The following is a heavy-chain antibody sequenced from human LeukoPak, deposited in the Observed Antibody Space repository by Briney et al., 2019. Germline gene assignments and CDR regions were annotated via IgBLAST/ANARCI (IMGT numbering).Heavy chain of an antibody. J-gene: IGHJ4*02. CDR1: GYTFTSYD. V-gene: IGHV1-8*01. D-gene: IGHD7-27*01. CDR3: ARNPPRTGDFNS. CDR2: MSPNNGDT. Sequence: ASVKVSCKTSGYTFTSYDINWVRQATGQGLEWLGWMSPNNGDTGYAQKFQGRATMTRDTSTNTAYMELSALTSEDTAVYYCARNPPRTGDFNSWGQGALVTVSS.